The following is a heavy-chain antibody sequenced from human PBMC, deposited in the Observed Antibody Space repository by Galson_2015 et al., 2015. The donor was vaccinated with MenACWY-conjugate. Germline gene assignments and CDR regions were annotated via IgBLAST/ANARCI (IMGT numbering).Heavy chain of an antibody. J-gene: IGHJ4*02. CDR2: INAGNGNT. V-gene: IGHV1-3*01. Sequence: QSGAEVKKPGASVKVSCKASGYTFTPYAVHWVRQAPGQRLEWMGWINAGNGNTKYSQKFQGRVTITRGTSASTAYMELSSLRSEDAAVYYCASYSYYDSSGYSFDYWGQGTLVTVSS. D-gene: IGHD3-22*01. CDR1: GYTFTPYA. CDR3: ASYSYYDSSGYSFDY.